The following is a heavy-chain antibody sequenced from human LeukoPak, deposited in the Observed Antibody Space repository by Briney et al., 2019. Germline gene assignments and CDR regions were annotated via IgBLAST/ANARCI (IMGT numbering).Heavy chain of an antibody. Sequence: GGSLRLSCAASGFTFSSYSMNWVRQAPGKGLEWVSFISSTSSYIYYADPVKGRSTISRDNAKNSPYLQMNSLRAEDSAVYYCARSAFCSGGSCQLDNWGQGTLVPVSS. CDR3: ARSAFCSGGSCQLDN. CDR1: GFTFSSYS. J-gene: IGHJ4*02. CDR2: ISSTSSYI. V-gene: IGHV3-21*01. D-gene: IGHD2-15*01.